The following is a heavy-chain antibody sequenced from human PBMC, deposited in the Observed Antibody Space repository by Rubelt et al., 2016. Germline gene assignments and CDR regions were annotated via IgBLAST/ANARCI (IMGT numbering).Heavy chain of an antibody. Sequence: QVQLQESGPGLVKPSETLSLTCTVSGGSISDYYWNWIRQAPGQGLELIGYIYYSGSTNYNPPLKSRITMSVDTSKNQFSLKLSSVTAADTAVYYCARLRWNDFWFDPWGQGTLVTVSS. V-gene: IGHV4-59*08. CDR2: IYYSGST. CDR1: GGSISDYY. D-gene: IGHD1-1*01. J-gene: IGHJ5*02. CDR3: ARLRWNDFWFDP.